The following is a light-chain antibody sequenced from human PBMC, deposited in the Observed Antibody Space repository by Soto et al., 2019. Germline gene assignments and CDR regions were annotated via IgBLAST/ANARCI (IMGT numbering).Light chain of an antibody. V-gene: IGKV1-33*01. CDR1: QDISNY. CDR3: QQYDNLPWT. Sequence: DIQMTQSPSSXSASVGDRVTITCQASQDISNYLNWYQQKPGKAPKLLIYDASNLETGVPSRFSGSGSGTDFTFTISSLQPEDIATYYCQQYDNLPWTFGQGTKVDIK. CDR2: DAS. J-gene: IGKJ1*01.